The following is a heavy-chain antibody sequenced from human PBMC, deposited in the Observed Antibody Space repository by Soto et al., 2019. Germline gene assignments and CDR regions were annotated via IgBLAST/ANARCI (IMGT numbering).Heavy chain of an antibody. J-gene: IGHJ4*02. Sequence: EVQLVESGGGLVKPGGSLRLSCAASGFTFSSYSMNWVRQAPGKGLEWVSSISSSSSYIYYADSVKGRFTISRDNAKNSLYLQMNSLRAEDTAVYYCARDREAIAAAGRGAEDYWGQGTLVTVSS. CDR3: ARDREAIAAAGRGAEDY. V-gene: IGHV3-21*01. D-gene: IGHD6-13*01. CDR2: ISSSSSYI. CDR1: GFTFSSYS.